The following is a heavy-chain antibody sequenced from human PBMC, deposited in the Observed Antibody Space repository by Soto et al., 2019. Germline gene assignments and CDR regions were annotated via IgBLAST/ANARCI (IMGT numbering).Heavy chain of an antibody. V-gene: IGHV3-21*01. CDR1: GFTFSSYS. Sequence: GGSLRLSCAASGFTFSSYSMNWVRQAPGKGLEWVSSISSSSSYIYYADSVKGRFTISRDNAKNSLYLQMNSLRAEDTAVYYCARDLRSDYGGNSWGQGTLVTVSS. CDR3: ARDLRSDYGGNS. D-gene: IGHD4-17*01. J-gene: IGHJ4*02. CDR2: ISSSSSYI.